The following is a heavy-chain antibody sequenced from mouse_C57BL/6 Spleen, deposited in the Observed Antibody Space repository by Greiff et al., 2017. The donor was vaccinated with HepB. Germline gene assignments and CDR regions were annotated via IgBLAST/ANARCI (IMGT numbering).Heavy chain of an antibody. CDR1: GFNIKDDY. CDR2: IDPENGDT. Sequence: EVQLKESGAELVRPGASVKLSCTASGFNIKDDYMHWVKQRPEQGLEWIGWIDPENGDTEYASKFQGKATITADTSSNTAYLQLSSLTSEDTAVYYCTTGTSWDYWGQGTSVTVSS. D-gene: IGHD3-3*01. J-gene: IGHJ4*01. V-gene: IGHV14-4*01. CDR3: TTGTSWDY.